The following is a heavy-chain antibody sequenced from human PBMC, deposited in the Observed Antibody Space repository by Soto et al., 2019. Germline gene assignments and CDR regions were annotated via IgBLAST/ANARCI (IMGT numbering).Heavy chain of an antibody. CDR3: AKDSVSWNDIYDPFDT. CDR2: IGGDGGST. D-gene: IGHD1-1*01. Sequence: GGSLRLSCAASGFTFSNYAMSWVRQAPGKGLEWVSVIGGDGGSTYYADSVRGRFAVSRDNSKNSLYLQMDSLRAEDTALYYCAKDSVSWNDIYDPFDTWGQGTMVTVSS. J-gene: IGHJ3*02. CDR1: GFTFSNYA. V-gene: IGHV3-23*01.